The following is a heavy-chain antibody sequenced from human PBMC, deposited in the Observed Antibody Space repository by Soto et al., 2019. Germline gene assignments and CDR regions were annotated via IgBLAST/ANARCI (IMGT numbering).Heavy chain of an antibody. CDR3: AEDTGVTSLDY. V-gene: IGHV3-30*18. Sequence: QVQLVESGGGVVQPGRSLRLSCAASGLNFSAAGMHWVRQTPGKGLEWVACISSDGNNKYYGDSVKGRFSISRDDSMNSMYLQMNALRAEDSAVYYCAEDTGVTSLDYWGQGTLVTVSS. CDR2: ISSDGNNK. D-gene: IGHD3-10*01. J-gene: IGHJ4*02. CDR1: GLNFSAAG.